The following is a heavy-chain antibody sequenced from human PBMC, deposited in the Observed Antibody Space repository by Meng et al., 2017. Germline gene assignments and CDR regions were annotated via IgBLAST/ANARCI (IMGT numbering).Heavy chain of an antibody. D-gene: IGHD5-18*01. V-gene: IGHV4-4*02. CDR3: ARGSGYSYGFNWYFDL. Sequence: QVERHESRPGLVKPSGTWFLTCGVSGGPMSSSNEWSWFRQPPGKGLEWIGEIYHRGSTNYNPSLKSRVTISVDKSKNQFPLKLSSVTAADTAVYYCARGSGYSYGFNWYFDLWGRGTLVTVSS. CDR2: IYHRGST. J-gene: IGHJ2*01. CDR1: GGPMSSSNE.